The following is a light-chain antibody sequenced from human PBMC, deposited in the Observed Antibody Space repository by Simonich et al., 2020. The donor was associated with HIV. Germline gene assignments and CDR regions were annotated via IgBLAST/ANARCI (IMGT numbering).Light chain of an antibody. CDR3: QQYNNWPSPFT. CDR1: RNVARH. CDR2: AAS. Sequence: EIVMTQSPATLSVSPGERATLSCRARRNVARHLAWHQQKPGQAPRLLNYAASSRATGIPARFSGSGFGTEFTLTISSIQSEDFAVYSCQQYNNWPSPFTFGPGTKVDIK. V-gene: IGKV3-15*01. J-gene: IGKJ3*01.